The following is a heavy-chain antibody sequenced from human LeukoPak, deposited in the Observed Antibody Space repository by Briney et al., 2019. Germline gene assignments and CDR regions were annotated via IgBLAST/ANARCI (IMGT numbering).Heavy chain of an antibody. CDR3: AREMRDYDFWSGYLDY. V-gene: IGHV1-18*01. D-gene: IGHD3-3*01. J-gene: IGHJ4*02. CDR1: GGTFSSYV. CDR2: ISAYNGNT. Sequence: GASVKVSCKASGGTFSSYVISWVRQAPGQGLEWMGWISAYNGNTNYAQKLQGRVTMTTDTSTSTAYMELRSLRSDDTAVYYCAREMRDYDFWSGYLDYWGQGTLVTVSS.